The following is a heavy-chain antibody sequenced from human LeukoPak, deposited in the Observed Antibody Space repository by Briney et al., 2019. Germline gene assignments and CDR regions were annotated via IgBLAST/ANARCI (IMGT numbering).Heavy chain of an antibody. D-gene: IGHD2-8*01. CDR1: GFTFSNYL. V-gene: IGHV3-74*01. Sequence: PRGSLRLSCAASGFTFSNYLMHWVRQAPGKGLVWVSRINNDNTNAYADSVKGRFTISRDNAKNTLYLQMNSLRAEDTAVYFCGRGGNGIDIWGQGTTVIVSS. CDR2: INNDNTNA. CDR3: GRGGNGIDI. J-gene: IGHJ3*02.